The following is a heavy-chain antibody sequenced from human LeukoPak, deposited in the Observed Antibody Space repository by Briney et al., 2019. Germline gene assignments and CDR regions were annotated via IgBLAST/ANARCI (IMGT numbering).Heavy chain of an antibody. CDR2: IYYSGGI. Sequence: PSETLSLTCAVSGYSISSSNWWGWIRQPPGKGLEWIGYIYYSGGIYYNPSLKSRVTMSVDTSKNQFSLKLSSVTAVDTAVYYCARVITGTTNWFDPWGQGTLVTVSS. D-gene: IGHD1-20*01. CDR3: ARVITGTTNWFDP. V-gene: IGHV4-28*05. CDR1: GYSISSSNW. J-gene: IGHJ5*02.